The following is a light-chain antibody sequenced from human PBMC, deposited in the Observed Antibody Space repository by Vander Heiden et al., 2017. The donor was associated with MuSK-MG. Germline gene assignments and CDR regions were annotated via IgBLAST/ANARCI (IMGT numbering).Light chain of an antibody. J-gene: IGKJ1*01. CDR1: HSISSY. CDR3: WLGSNWPQT. Sequence: LTQPPATVSLPPGEAARLTCRASHSISSYVPWYQQKPGQTPRLLMYDLTDTPARILARFNGCGSGGAMPRISRSITPKAFAVSYFWLGSNWPQTFGQGTKVEIK. CDR2: DLT. V-gene: IGKV3-11*02.